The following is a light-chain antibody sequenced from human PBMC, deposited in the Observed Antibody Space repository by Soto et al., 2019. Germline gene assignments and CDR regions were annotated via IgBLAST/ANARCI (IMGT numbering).Light chain of an antibody. CDR2: DAS. J-gene: IGKJ1*01. CDR3: QQYNSYSWT. V-gene: IGKV1-5*01. Sequence: DIQMTQSPSFLSASVGDKVTITCRATESVSKWLAWYQEKPGNPPRPLIYDASTVESGVPSRFSGSGSGTEFTLTFSSLQADDFAIYYCQQYNSYSWTVGQATKVEMK. CDR1: ESVSKW.